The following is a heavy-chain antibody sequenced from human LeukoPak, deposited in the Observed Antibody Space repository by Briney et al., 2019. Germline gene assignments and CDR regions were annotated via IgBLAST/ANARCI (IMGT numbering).Heavy chain of an antibody. V-gene: IGHV1-2*02. CDR3: ARVHSRPYYYYYGMDV. Sequence: VASVKVSCKASGYTFTGYYMHWVRQAPGQGLEWMGWINPNSGGTNYAQKFQGRVTMTRDTSISTAYMELSRLRSDDTAVYYCARVHSRPYYYYYGMDVWGQGTTVTVSS. CDR1: GYTFTGYY. D-gene: IGHD4-4*01. CDR2: INPNSGGT. J-gene: IGHJ6*02.